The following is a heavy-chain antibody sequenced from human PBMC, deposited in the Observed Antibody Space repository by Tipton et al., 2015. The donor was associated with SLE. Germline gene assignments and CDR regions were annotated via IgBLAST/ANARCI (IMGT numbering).Heavy chain of an antibody. CDR1: GGSMTGYY. CDR2: IYTSGYT. D-gene: IGHD1-14*01. V-gene: IGHV4-4*07. J-gene: IGHJ6*02. Sequence: PGLVKPSETLFLTCTVSGGSMTGYYWSWIRQPAGKGLEWIGRIYTSGYTDYNPSLKSRVTMSVDTSKNQSSLNLNSVTAADAAVYYCARDSRIDGKDVWGQGTTVTVSS. CDR3: ARDSRIDGKDV.